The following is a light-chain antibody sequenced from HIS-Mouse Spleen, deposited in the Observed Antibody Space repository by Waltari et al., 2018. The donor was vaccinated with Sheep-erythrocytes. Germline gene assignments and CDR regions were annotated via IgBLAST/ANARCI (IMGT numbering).Light chain of an antibody. V-gene: IGKV1-33*01. CDR1: QDISNY. Sequence: DFPLSQLPSSLSASVGDRVTVTCQASQDISNYLNWYQQKPGKAPKLLIYDASNLETGVPSRFSGSGSGTDFTFTISSLQPEDIATYYCQQYDNLPLTFGGGTKVEIK. CDR3: QQYDNLPLT. CDR2: DAS. J-gene: IGKJ4*01.